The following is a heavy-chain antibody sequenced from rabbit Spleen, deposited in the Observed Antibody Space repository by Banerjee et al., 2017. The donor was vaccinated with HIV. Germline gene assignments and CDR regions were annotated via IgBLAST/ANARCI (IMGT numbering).Heavy chain of an antibody. D-gene: IGHD8-1*01. CDR1: RFDFNSGG. Sequence: QEHLVESGGGLVQPGGSLKLSCKASRFDFNSGGVSWVRQAPGKGLEWIGCIYTGNGKTYYASWAKGRFTISKSSSTTVTLQMTSLTAADTATYFCARDAGSYDYIDVYFNLWGPGTLVTVS. J-gene: IGHJ4*01. CDR3: ARDAGSYDYIDVYFNL. CDR2: IYTGNGKT. V-gene: IGHV1S45*01.